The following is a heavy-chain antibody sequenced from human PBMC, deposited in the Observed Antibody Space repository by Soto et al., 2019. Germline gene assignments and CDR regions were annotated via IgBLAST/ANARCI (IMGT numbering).Heavy chain of an antibody. CDR1: GFAFTNAW. D-gene: IGHD4-17*01. V-gene: IGHV3-15*01. CDR2: IRSQIDGGTT. CDR3: TTVAYGEYVSDY. J-gene: IGHJ4*02. Sequence: EVELVESGGVLVKPGGSLRLSCAASGFAFTNAWMTWVRQAPGKALEWVGRIRSQIDGGTTDYAAPVKGRFTISRDDSQNTLYLQMNSLKTEDTAVYYCTTVAYGEYVSDYWGQGTLVTVSS.